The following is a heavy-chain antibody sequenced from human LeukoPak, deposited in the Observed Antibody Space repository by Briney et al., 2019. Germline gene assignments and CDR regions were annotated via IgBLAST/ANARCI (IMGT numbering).Heavy chain of an antibody. D-gene: IGHD3-10*01. CDR1: GYTFTSYG. V-gene: IGHV1-18*01. Sequence: ASVKDSCKASGYTFTSYGISGVRQAPGQGLEWMGWISAYNGNTNYAQKLQGRVTMTTDTSTSTAYMELRSLRSDDTAVYYCARVWYYYGSGSYWGPSFDYWGQGALVSVSS. J-gene: IGHJ4*02. CDR3: ARVWYYYGSGSYWGPSFDY. CDR2: ISAYNGNT.